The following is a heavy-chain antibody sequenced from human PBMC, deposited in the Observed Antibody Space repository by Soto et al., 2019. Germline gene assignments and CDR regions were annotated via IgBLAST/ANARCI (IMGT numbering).Heavy chain of an antibody. CDR3: ARGRVGYYYGSGSYGRDRPIGTTIDY. CDR1: GGSISSYY. Sequence: PSETLSLTCTVSGGSISSYYCSWIRQPPGKGLEWIGYIYYSGSTNYNPSLKSRVTISVDTSKNQFSLKLSSVTAADTAVYYCARGRVGYYYGSGSYGRDRPIGTTIDYWGQGTLVTVS. CDR2: IYYSGST. D-gene: IGHD3-10*01. V-gene: IGHV4-59*01. J-gene: IGHJ4*02.